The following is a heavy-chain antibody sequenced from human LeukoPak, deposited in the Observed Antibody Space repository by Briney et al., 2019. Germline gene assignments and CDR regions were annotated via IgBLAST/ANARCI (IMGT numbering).Heavy chain of an antibody. V-gene: IGHV1-18*01. CDR3: AVRYCSSTSCYHDY. CDR2: ISAYNGNT. J-gene: IGHJ4*02. D-gene: IGHD2-2*01. Sequence: ASVKVSCKASGYTFTSYGISWVRQAPGQGLEWMGWISAYNGNTNYAQKLQGRDTMTTDTPTSTDYMELRRMKSDDTAVYYCAVRYCSSTSCYHDYWGQGTLVNVSS. CDR1: GYTFTSYG.